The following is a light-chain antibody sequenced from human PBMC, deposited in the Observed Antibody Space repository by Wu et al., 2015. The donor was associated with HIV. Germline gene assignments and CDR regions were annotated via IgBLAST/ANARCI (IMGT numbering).Light chain of an antibody. Sequence: DIQMTQSPSSLSASVGDRVTITCRASQSISSYLNWYQQKPGKVPKLLIYAATSLQSGVPSRFSGSGSGTDFSLTISNLQPEDFATYYCQQTYNTPRNTFGQGTNLEIK. CDR2: AAT. V-gene: IGKV1-39*01. CDR1: QSISSY. CDR3: QQTYNTPRNT. J-gene: IGKJ2*01.